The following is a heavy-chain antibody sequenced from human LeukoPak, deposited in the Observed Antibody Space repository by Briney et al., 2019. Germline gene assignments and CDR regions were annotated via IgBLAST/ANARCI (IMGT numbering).Heavy chain of an antibody. Sequence: PSETLSLTCTVSGGSISSSGYYWGWIRQPPGKGLEWIGSIYYSGSTFNNPSLKSRVTISVDTSKNQFSLKLSSVTAADTAVYYCARHRSGWLQSSFDYWGQGTLVTVSS. CDR3: ARHRSGWLQSSFDY. CDR1: GGSISSSGYY. J-gene: IGHJ4*02. CDR2: IYYSGST. V-gene: IGHV4-39*01. D-gene: IGHD5-24*01.